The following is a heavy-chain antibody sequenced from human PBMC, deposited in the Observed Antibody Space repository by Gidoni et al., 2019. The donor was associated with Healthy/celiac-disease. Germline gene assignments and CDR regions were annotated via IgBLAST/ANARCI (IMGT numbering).Heavy chain of an antibody. CDR2: ISYDGSNK. CDR3: ARDWDGYSSSWIKVELDY. V-gene: IGHV3-30*01. D-gene: IGHD6-13*01. Sequence: QVQLVESGGGVVQPGRSLRLSCAASGFTFSSYAMHWVRQAPGKGLEWVAVISYDGSNKYYADSVKGRFTISRDNSKNTLYLQMNSLRAEDTAVYYCARDWDGYSSSWIKVELDYWGQGTLVTVSS. J-gene: IGHJ4*02. CDR1: GFTFSSYA.